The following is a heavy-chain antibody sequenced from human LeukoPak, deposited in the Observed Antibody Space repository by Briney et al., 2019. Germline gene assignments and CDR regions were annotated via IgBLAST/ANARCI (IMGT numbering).Heavy chain of an antibody. CDR2: ISWISGSI. CDR1: GFTFDDYA. Sequence: GGSLRLSCAASGFTFDDYAMHWVRQAPGKGLEWVSGISWISGSIGYVDSVKGRFTISRDNAKNSLYLQMNSLRAEDTALYYCAKDMGGSAMGYYYGMDVWGQGTTVTVSS. D-gene: IGHD5-18*01. CDR3: AKDMGGSAMGYYYGMDV. J-gene: IGHJ6*02. V-gene: IGHV3-9*01.